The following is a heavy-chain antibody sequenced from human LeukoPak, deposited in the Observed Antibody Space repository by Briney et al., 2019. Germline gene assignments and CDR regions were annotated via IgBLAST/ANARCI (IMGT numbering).Heavy chain of an antibody. CDR1: GYTFTGYY. Sequence: ASVKVSCKASGYTFTGYYMHWVRQAPGRGLEWMGWINPNSGDTNYEQRFQGRVTMTRDTSISTAYMDLTRLASDDTAVYYCARGELLVDYWGQGNLVTVSS. CDR2: INPNSGDT. J-gene: IGHJ4*02. D-gene: IGHD3-10*01. CDR3: ARGELLVDY. V-gene: IGHV1-2*02.